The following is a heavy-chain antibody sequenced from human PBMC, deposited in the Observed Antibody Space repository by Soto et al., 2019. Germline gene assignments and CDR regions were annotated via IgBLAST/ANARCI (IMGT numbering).Heavy chain of an antibody. Sequence: ASVKVSCKASGGTFSSYAISWVRQAPGQGLEWMGEIIPIFGTANYAQKFQGRVTITADESTSTAYMELSSLRSEDTAVYYCARVRRGYHDAFDIWGQGTMVTVSS. CDR2: IIPIFGTA. D-gene: IGHD3-10*01. J-gene: IGHJ3*02. CDR1: GGTFSSYA. V-gene: IGHV1-69*13. CDR3: ARVRRGYHDAFDI.